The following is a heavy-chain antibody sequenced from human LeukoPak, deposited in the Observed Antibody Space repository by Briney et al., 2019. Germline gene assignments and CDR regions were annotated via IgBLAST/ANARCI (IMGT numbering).Heavy chain of an antibody. V-gene: IGHV1-18*01. CDR1: GYTFTTYE. D-gene: IGHD1-1*01. CDR3: ARNHLGLDL. Sequence: GASVKVSCKASGYTFTTYEIIWVRQAPGQGLEWMGWINTRNGNANYAHQLQGRVTMTTDTSTSTSYMELASLRFDDTAIYYCARNHLGLDLWGQGTLVTVSS. J-gene: IGHJ4*02. CDR2: INTRNGNA.